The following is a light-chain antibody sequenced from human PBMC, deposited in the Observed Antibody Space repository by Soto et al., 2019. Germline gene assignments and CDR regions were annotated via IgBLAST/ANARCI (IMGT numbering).Light chain of an antibody. CDR3: QQTYSSPET. CDR2: AAS. V-gene: IGKV1-39*01. Sequence: DIQMIQSPSSLSASVGDRVTITCRASQSISNYLNWYQHKPGKAPNLLIYAASTLHSGVPSRFSGSGSGTHFTLTISSLQPEDFATYYCQQTYSSPETFAQGTKVEI. CDR1: QSISNY. J-gene: IGKJ1*01.